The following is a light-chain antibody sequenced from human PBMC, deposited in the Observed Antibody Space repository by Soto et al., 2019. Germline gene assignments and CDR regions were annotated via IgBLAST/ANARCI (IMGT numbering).Light chain of an antibody. J-gene: IGKJ4*01. CDR3: QQYNNWRALT. Sequence: EIVMTQCPATVSVSPGERATLSCRASQSVSSNLAWYQQKPGQAPRLLIYGASTRATGIPARFSGSGSGTEFTLTISSLQSEDFAVYYCQQYNNWRALTFGGGTKVEIK. CDR2: GAS. CDR1: QSVSSN. V-gene: IGKV3-15*01.